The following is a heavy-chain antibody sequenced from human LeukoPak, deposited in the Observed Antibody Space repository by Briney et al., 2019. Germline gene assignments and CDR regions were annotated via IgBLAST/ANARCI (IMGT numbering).Heavy chain of an antibody. J-gene: IGHJ5*02. CDR2: IYYIGST. CDR3: ARDRDDDPNSSWYRSGLNWFDP. V-gene: IGHV4-39*07. Sequence: PSETLSLTCTVSGGSISSSSYYWGWIRQPPGKGLEWIGSIYYIGSTYYNPSLKSRVTIPVDTSKNQFSLKLSSVTAADTAVYYCARDRDDDPNSSWYRSGLNWFDPWGQGTLVTVSS. CDR1: GGSISSSSYY. D-gene: IGHD6-13*01.